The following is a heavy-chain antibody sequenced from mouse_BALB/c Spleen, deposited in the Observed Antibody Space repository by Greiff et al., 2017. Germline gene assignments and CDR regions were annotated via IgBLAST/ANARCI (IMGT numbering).Heavy chain of an antibody. CDR2: ISSGGGST. Sequence: EVKLVESGGGLVKPGGSLKLSCAASGFAFRSYDMSWVRQTPEMRLVGVAYISSGGGSTYYPDTVKGRFTISRDNAKNTLYLQMSSLKSEDTAMYCCFKRGDWGQGTLVTVSA. V-gene: IGHV5-12-1*01. CDR1: GFAFRSYD. CDR3: FKRGD. J-gene: IGHJ3*01.